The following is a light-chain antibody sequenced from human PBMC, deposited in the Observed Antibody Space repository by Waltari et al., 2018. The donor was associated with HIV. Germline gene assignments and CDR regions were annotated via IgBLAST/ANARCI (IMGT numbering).Light chain of an antibody. CDR1: SSDVGGYNY. V-gene: IGLV2-14*01. J-gene: IGLJ3*02. CDR2: GVT. Sequence: QSALTQPASVSGSPGQSITISCSGSSSDVGGYNYVSWYQQHPGKAPKLLIYGVTNRPSGVSNLFSGSKSGNRASLTISGLQAEDEAAYICSSYTSITTHVMFGGGTKLTVL. CDR3: SSYTSITTHVM.